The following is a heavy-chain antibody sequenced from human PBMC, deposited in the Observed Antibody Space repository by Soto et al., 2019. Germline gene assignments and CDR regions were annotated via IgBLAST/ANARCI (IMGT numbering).Heavy chain of an antibody. CDR1: GFTFSSYA. CDR3: ARHGYSYGYGDY. CDR2: ISGSGGST. D-gene: IGHD5-18*01. Sequence: EVQLLESGGGLVQPGGSLRLSCAASGFTFSSYAMSWVRQAPGKGLEWVSAISGSGGSTYYADSVEGRFTVSRDNSKNTLHLQMNSLRDEDTAVYYCARHGYSYGYGDYWGQGTMVTVSS. V-gene: IGHV3-23*01. J-gene: IGHJ4*02.